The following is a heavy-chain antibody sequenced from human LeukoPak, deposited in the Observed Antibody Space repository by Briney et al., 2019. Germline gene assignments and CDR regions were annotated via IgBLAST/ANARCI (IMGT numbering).Heavy chain of an antibody. D-gene: IGHD5-12*01. CDR3: ARVGYSGYEALYYFDY. J-gene: IGHJ4*02. Sequence: PSETLSLTCTVSGGSISSYYWSWIRQPPGKGLEWIGYIFYTGSTNYNPSLKSRVTISVDTSRNQFSLKLSSVTAADTAVYYCARVGYSGYEALYYFDYWGQGTLVTVSS. CDR1: GGSISSYY. CDR2: IFYTGST. V-gene: IGHV4-59*01.